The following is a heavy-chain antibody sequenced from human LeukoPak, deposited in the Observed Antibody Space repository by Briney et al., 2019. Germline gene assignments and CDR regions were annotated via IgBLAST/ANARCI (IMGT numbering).Heavy chain of an antibody. CDR3: ARVSGYYYYYMDV. Sequence: PSETLSLTCAVSRYSISSGYQWGWIRQPPGKGLEWIGKIYHSGSTYYNPSLKSRVTISVDTSKNQFSLTLRYVTAADTAFYYCARVSGYYYYYMDVWGKGITVTVSS. V-gene: IGHV4-38-2*01. CDR1: RYSISSGYQ. D-gene: IGHD6-25*01. CDR2: IYHSGST. J-gene: IGHJ6*03.